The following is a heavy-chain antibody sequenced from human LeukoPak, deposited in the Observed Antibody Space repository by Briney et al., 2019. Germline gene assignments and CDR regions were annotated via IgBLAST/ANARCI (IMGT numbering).Heavy chain of an antibody. CDR2: ISAYNGNT. Sequence: GASVKVSCKASGYTFTSYGISWVRQAPGQGLEWMGWISAYNGNTNYAQKLQGRVTMTTDTSTSTAYMELRSLRSDDTAVYYCARDYRVVGATRLGYWGQGTLVTVSS. V-gene: IGHV1-18*01. J-gene: IGHJ4*02. CDR1: GYTFTSYG. D-gene: IGHD1-26*01. CDR3: ARDYRVVGATRLGY.